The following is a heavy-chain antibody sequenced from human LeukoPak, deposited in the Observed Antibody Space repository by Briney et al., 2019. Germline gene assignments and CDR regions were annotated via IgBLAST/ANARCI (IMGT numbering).Heavy chain of an antibody. CDR2: INHSGST. CDR3: ARDIAVATRRPHPNWFDP. Sequence: PSETLSLTCAVYGGSFSGYYWSWIRQPPGRGLEWIGEINHSGSTNYNPSLKSRVTISVDTSKNQFSLKLSSVTAADTAVYSCARDIAVATRRPHPNWFDPWGQGTLVTVSS. D-gene: IGHD6-19*01. CDR1: GGSFSGYY. V-gene: IGHV4-34*01. J-gene: IGHJ5*02.